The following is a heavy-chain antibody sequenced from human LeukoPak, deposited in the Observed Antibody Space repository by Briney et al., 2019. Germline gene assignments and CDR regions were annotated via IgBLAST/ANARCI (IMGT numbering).Heavy chain of an antibody. D-gene: IGHD6-6*01. CDR2: IIPIFGTA. CDR3: ARDGSDSSSSRWFDP. J-gene: IGHJ5*02. Sequence: SVKVSCKAPGGTFSSYAISWVRQAPGQGLEWMGGIIPIFGTANYAQKFQGRVTITTDESTSTAYMELSSLRSEDTAVYYCARDGSDSSSSRWFDPWGQGTLVILPS. CDR1: GGTFSSYA. V-gene: IGHV1-69*05.